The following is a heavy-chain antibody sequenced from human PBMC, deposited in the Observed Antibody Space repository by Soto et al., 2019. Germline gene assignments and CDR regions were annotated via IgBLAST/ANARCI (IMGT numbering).Heavy chain of an antibody. CDR1: GGSISSGGYY. CDR2: IYYSGST. D-gene: IGHD4-17*01. CDR3: ARGSTTVTTYWFDP. V-gene: IGHV4-31*03. Sequence: SETLSLTCTVSGGSISSGGYYWSWIRQHPGKGLEWIGYIYYSGSTYYNPSLKSRVTISVDTSKNQFSLKLSSVTAADTAVYYCARGSTTVTTYWFDPWGEGTLVT. J-gene: IGHJ5*02.